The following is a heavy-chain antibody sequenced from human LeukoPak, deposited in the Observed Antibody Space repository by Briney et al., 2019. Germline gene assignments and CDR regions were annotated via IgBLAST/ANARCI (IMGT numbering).Heavy chain of an antibody. CDR2: INPNSGGT. V-gene: IGHV1-2*02. J-gene: IGHJ4*02. CDR1: GYTFTGYY. Sequence: ASVTVSCKASGYTFTGYYMHWVRQAPGQGLEWMGWINPNSGGTNYAQKFQGRVTMTRDTSISTAYMELSRLRSDDTAVYYCARDHSSGSFQPFDYWGQGTLVTVSS. CDR3: ARDHSSGSFQPFDY. D-gene: IGHD6-19*01.